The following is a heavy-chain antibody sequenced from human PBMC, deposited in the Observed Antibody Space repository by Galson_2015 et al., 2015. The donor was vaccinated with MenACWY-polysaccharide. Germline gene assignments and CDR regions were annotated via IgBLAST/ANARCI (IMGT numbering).Heavy chain of an antibody. CDR2: IFHSGTT. D-gene: IGHD1-26*01. CDR1: DYSIRSGYF. V-gene: IGHV4-38-2*01. J-gene: IGHJ4*02. CDR3: ARVEKYSGSFYILY. Sequence: SETLSLTCAVSDYSIRSGYFWGWIRQPPGKGLEWIASIFHSGTTYYNPSLKSRVTISVDTSKNQFSLKLSSVTAAGTAVYYCARVEKYSGSFYILYWGQGTLVTVSS.